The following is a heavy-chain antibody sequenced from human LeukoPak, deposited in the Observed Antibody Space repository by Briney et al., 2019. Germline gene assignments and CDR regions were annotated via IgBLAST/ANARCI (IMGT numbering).Heavy chain of an antibody. D-gene: IGHD6-13*01. V-gene: IGHV1-69*05. CDR3: ARVGPGSSNPFDY. J-gene: IGHJ4*02. CDR2: IIPIFGTA. CDR1: GGTFSSYA. Sequence: SVKVSCKASGGTFSSYAISWVRQAPGQGIEWMGGIIPIFGTANYAQKFQGRVTITTDESTSTAYMELSSLRSEDTAVYYCARVGPGSSNPFDYWGQGTLVTVSS.